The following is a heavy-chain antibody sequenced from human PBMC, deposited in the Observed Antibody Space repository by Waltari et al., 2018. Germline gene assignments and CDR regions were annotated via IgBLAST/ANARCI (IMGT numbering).Heavy chain of an antibody. J-gene: IGHJ6*03. Sequence: QLQLQESGPGLVKPSETLSLTCTVSGGSISSSSYYWGWIRQPPGKGLEWIGSIYYSGGTYCNPSLKGRVTISVDTSKNQCSLKLSSVTAADTAVYYCARAHCSSTSCSYYYYYYMDVWGKGTTVTISS. D-gene: IGHD2-2*01. CDR3: ARAHCSSTSCSYYYYYYMDV. CDR1: GGSISSSSYY. CDR2: IYYSGGT. V-gene: IGHV4-39*07.